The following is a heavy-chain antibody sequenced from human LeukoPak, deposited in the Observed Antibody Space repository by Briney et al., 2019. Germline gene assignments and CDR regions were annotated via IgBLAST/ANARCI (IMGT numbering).Heavy chain of an antibody. Sequence: GGSLRLSCAASGFTFSSYWMSWVRQAPEKGLEWVANIKQDGSEKYYVDSVKGRFTISRDNAKNSLYLQMNSLRAEDTAVYYCARVALVSGPSYGSESEAADYWGQGTLVTVSS. J-gene: IGHJ4*02. CDR1: GFTFSSYW. CDR3: ARVALVSGPSYGSESEAADY. V-gene: IGHV3-7*01. CDR2: IKQDGSEK. D-gene: IGHD3-10*01.